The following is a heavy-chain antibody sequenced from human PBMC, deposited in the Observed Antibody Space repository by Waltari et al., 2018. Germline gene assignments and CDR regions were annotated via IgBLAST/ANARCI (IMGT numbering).Heavy chain of an antibody. CDR1: GFTFGDYA. CDR2: IRRKADGGTT. CDR3: TRAEVTYYYGSGSYYNAPDY. J-gene: IGHJ4*02. Sequence: EVQLVESGGGLVQPGRSLRLSCTASGFTFGDYAMSWFRQAPGKGLEWVGFIRRKADGGTTEYAASVKGRFTISRDDSKSIAYLQMNSLKTEDTAVYYCTRAEVTYYYGSGSYYNAPDYWGQGTLVTVSS. V-gene: IGHV3-49*03. D-gene: IGHD3-10*01.